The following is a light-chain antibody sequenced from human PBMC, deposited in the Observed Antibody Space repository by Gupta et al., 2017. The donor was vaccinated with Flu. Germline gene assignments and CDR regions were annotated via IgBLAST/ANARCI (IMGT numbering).Light chain of an antibody. CDR1: QSVNSY. V-gene: IGKV3-11*01. CDR3: QQRSNWPPIT. CDR2: DTS. J-gene: IGKJ5*01. Sequence: EMVLTQSPATLSLSPGETATLSCRASQSVNSYLAWYQQKPGRAPRLLIYDTSTRVTGIPARFSGSGSGTDFTLTISSLEPEDFAVYYCQQRSNWPPITFGQGTRLEIK.